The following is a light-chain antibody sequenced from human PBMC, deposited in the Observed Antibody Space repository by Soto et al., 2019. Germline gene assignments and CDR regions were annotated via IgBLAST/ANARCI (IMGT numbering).Light chain of an antibody. J-gene: IGKJ5*01. CDR1: QTVTTD. Sequence: EIVNTQSPVTLCVSPGERATLSCRASQTVTTDLAWYQQKPGQAPRLVIHGASTRATDFPARFSGSGSRTEFALTISTLHPDDFATYFCQQYDCYSLIFGQGTRLEIK. V-gene: IGKV3-15*01. CDR3: QQYDCYSLI. CDR2: GAS.